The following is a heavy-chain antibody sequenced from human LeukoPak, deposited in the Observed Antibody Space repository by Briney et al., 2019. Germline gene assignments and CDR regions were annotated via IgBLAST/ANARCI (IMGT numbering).Heavy chain of an antibody. Sequence: SETLSLTCTVSGGSISSGSYYWSWIRQPAGKGLEWIGRIYTSGSTNYNPSLKSRVTISVDTSKNQFSLKLSSVTAADTAVYYCARELGYCSSTSCYLVPWGQGTLVTVSS. CDR2: IYTSGST. CDR1: GGSISSGSYY. D-gene: IGHD2-2*01. J-gene: IGHJ5*02. CDR3: ARELGYCSSTSCYLVP. V-gene: IGHV4-61*02.